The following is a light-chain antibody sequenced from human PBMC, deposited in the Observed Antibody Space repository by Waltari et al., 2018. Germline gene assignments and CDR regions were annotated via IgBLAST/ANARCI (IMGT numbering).Light chain of an antibody. V-gene: IGKV3-15*01. CDR1: QSITAH. CDR3: QQYRSWPRT. CDR2: GAS. J-gene: IGKJ1*01. Sequence: EIVMTQSPATLSVSPGERATLSCRASQSITAHLAWYQQKPGQAPRLLIHGASRRATGIPARFSGSGAGTEFTLTISSLQSEDFAVYFCQQYRSWPRTFGQGTKVEIK.